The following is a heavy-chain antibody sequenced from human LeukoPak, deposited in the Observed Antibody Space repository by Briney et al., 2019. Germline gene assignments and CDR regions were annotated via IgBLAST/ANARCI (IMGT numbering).Heavy chain of an antibody. J-gene: IGHJ4*02. V-gene: IGHV3-74*01. CDR2: INSDG. Sequence: GGSLRLSCAASGFTFSGYWMHWVRHAPGEGLVWVSLINSDGFYADFVKGRFTISRDNAKNSLYLQMNSLRAEDTAVYYCAREENCGGDCYAYYFDYWGQGTLVTVSS. D-gene: IGHD2-21*02. CDR1: GFTFSGYW. CDR3: AREENCGGDCYAYYFDY.